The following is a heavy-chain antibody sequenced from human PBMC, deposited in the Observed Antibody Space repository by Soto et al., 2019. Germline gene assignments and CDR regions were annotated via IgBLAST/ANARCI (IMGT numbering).Heavy chain of an antibody. J-gene: IGHJ5*02. CDR2: ISSSSSST. D-gene: IGHD3-22*01. V-gene: IGHV3-48*02. CDR3: ARGPLISSSGYSFDP. Sequence: GGSLRLSCAASGFTFSNYNMNWVRQAPGKGLEWISYISSSSSSTYYADSVKGRFTISRDNAQNSLYLQMNSLRDEDTAVYYCARGPLISSSGYSFDPWGQGTLVTVSS. CDR1: GFTFSNYN.